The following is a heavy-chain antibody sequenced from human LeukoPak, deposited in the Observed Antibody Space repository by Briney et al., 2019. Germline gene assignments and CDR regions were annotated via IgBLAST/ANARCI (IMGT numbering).Heavy chain of an antibody. D-gene: IGHD3-22*01. J-gene: IGHJ4*02. CDR1: GFTFTSSA. CDR3: VGSSGYSPLPDY. Sequence: SAKVSCKASGFTFTSSAVQWVRQARGQRLEWIGWIVVGSGNTNYAQKFQERVTITRDMSTSTAYMELSSLRSEDTAVYYCVGSSGYSPLPDYWGQGTLVTVSS. V-gene: IGHV1-58*01. CDR2: IVVGSGNT.